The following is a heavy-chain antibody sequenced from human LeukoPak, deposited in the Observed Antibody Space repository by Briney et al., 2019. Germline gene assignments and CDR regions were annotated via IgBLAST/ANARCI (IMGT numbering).Heavy chain of an antibody. CDR1: GFTFSGYY. Sequence: PGGSLRLSCAASGFTFSGYYMSWIRQAPGKGLEWVSYIGSSGSTIYYADSVKGRFTISRDKAKNSLYLQMNSLRAEDTAVYYCARSGVRGVIISDAFDIWGQGTMVTVSS. J-gene: IGHJ3*02. CDR3: ARSGVRGVIISDAFDI. CDR2: IGSSGSTI. V-gene: IGHV3-11*04. D-gene: IGHD3-10*01.